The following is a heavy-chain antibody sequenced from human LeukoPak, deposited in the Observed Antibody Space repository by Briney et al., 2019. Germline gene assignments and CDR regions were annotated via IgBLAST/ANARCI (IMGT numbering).Heavy chain of an antibody. Sequence: GASVKVSCKASGYTFTSYGISWVRQAPGQGLEWMGRIIAYHGNTNYAQKLQGRVTMTTDTSTSTAYMELRSLRSDDTAVYYCARDWIMYCSSTSCANFDYWGQGTLVTVSS. CDR3: ARDWIMYCSSTSCANFDY. D-gene: IGHD2-2*01. V-gene: IGHV1-18*01. CDR2: IIAYHGNT. J-gene: IGHJ4*02. CDR1: GYTFTSYG.